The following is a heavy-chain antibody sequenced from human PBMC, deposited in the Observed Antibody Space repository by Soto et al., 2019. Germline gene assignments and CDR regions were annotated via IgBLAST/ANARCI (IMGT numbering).Heavy chain of an antibody. CDR1: GYSFTSYW. CDR2: IDPSDSYT. Sequence: GESLKISCKGSGYSFTSYWISWVRQMPGKGLEWMGRIDPSDSYTNYSPSFQGHVTISADKSISTAYLQWSSLKASDTAMYYCARQRGSSSWAYYYYYGMDVWGQGTTVTVS. D-gene: IGHD6-13*01. CDR3: ARQRGSSSWAYYYYYGMDV. J-gene: IGHJ6*02. V-gene: IGHV5-10-1*01.